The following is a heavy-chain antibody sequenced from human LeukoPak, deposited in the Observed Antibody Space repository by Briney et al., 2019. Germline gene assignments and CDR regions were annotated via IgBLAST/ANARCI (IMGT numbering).Heavy chain of an antibody. V-gene: IGHV3-15*01. CDR3: VKKRFDP. CDR1: GFTVADFW. Sequence: PGGSLRLSCAASGFTVADFWMIWVRQAPGRGLEWVGHIRTKAEGGTTQYAAPVKGRFTVSRDDSKNTVYLQMDSLQTEDTAVYYCVKKRFDPWGQGVLVTVSS. CDR2: IRTKAEGGTT. J-gene: IGHJ5*02.